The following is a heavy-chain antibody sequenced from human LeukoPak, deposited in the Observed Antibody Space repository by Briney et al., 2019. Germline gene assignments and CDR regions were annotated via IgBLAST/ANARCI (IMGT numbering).Heavy chain of an antibody. V-gene: IGHV3-73*01. Sequence: GGSLRLSCEASGVSFSGSVIHWVRQAPGKGLEWVGRIRSNANNYATSYAEPTKGRFILFRDDSKNTAYLQMNSAKIEDTATYFCTAAVTLRGGLLSDHWGQGTLVIVTS. J-gene: IGHJ4*02. D-gene: IGHD3-16*01. CDR3: TAAVTLRGGLLSDH. CDR1: GVSFSGSV. CDR2: IRSNANNYAT.